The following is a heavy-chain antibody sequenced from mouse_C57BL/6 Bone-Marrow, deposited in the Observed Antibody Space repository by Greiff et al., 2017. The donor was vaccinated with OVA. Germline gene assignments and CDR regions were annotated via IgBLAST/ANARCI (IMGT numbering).Heavy chain of an antibody. CDR1: GYTFTDYE. CDR2: IDPETGGT. D-gene: IGHD1-1*01. J-gene: IGHJ4*01. CDR3: TRYYGSFYAMDY. V-gene: IGHV1-15*01. Sequence: QVQLQQSGAELVRPGASVTLSCKASGYTFTDYEMHWVKQTPVHGLEWIGAIDPETGGTAYNQKFKGEAILTADKSSSTAYMELRSLTSEDAAVYYCTRYYGSFYAMDYWGQGTSVTVSS.